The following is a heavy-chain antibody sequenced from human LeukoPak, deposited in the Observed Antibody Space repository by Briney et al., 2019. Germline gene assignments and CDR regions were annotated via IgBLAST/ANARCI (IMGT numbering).Heavy chain of an antibody. Sequence: GESLKISCKGSGFSFATYWIAWVRQTPGKGLEWMGIIYPGDSDTRYSPSFQGQVTISADKSISTAYLQWSSLKASDTAMYYCARRVGSSSYNWFDPWGQGTLVTVSS. CDR3: ARRVGSSSYNWFDP. V-gene: IGHV5-51*01. CDR2: IYPGDSDT. CDR1: GFSFATYW. J-gene: IGHJ5*02. D-gene: IGHD6-6*01.